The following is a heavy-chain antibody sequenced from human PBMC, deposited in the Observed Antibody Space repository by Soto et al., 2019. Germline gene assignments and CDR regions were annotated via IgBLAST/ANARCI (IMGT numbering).Heavy chain of an antibody. J-gene: IGHJ6*02. CDR1: GGSISSYY. CDR3: ARDVRLTIFGVVTYYYGMDV. Sequence: PSETLSLTCTVSGGSISSYYWSWIRQPAGKXLEWIGRMYTSGSTNYNPSLKSRVTMSVDTSKNQFSLKLSSVTAADTAVYYCARDVRLTIFGVVTYYYGMDVWGQGTTVTVSS. V-gene: IGHV4-4*07. D-gene: IGHD3-3*01. CDR2: MYTSGST.